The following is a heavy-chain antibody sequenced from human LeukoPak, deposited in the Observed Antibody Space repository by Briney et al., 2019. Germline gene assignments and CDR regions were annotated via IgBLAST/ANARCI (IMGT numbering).Heavy chain of an antibody. J-gene: IGHJ4*02. Sequence: GGSLRLSCAASGFTFSSYSMNWVRQAPGKGLEWVSYISSSSTIYYADSVKGRFTISRDNAKNSLYLQMNSLRPEDTAVYYCAKDRDWVANSYFDYWGQGTLVTVSS. D-gene: IGHD2-21*02. CDR2: ISSSSTI. CDR1: GFTFSSYS. V-gene: IGHV3-48*01. CDR3: AKDRDWVANSYFDY.